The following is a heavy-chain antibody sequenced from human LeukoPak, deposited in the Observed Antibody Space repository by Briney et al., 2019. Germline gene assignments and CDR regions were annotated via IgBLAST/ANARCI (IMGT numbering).Heavy chain of an antibody. V-gene: IGHV1-18*01. J-gene: IGHJ4*02. CDR1: AYTFTNYG. CDR3: VRDIALIAAAGYYFDH. D-gene: IGHD6-13*01. CDR2: ISAHNGQT. Sequence: ASVEVSCKASAYTFTNYGISWVRQAPGQGREWVGWISAHNGQTIYTPSLQGRVTMTTDTSTNTAYMQLTGLTSGDTAVYYCVRDIALIAAAGYYFDHWGQGTQVTVSS.